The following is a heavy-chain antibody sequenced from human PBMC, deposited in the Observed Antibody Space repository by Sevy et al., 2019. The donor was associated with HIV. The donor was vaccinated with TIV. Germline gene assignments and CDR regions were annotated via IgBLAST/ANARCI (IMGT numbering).Heavy chain of an antibody. D-gene: IGHD6-25*01. Sequence: GGSLRLSCAASEFTFSSFTMAWVRQAPGKGLEWVASISGSNIYIHYADSGKGRFINSRDNAKNSLFLQMNSLRRDDTAVYYCARARILASGWRKGADYWGLGALVTVSS. CDR2: ISGSNIYI. CDR1: EFTFSSFT. J-gene: IGHJ4*02. V-gene: IGHV3-21*04. CDR3: ARARILASGWRKGADY.